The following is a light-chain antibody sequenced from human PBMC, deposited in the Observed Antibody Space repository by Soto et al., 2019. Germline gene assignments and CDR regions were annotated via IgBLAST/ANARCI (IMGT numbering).Light chain of an antibody. CDR1: QSGSGSY. V-gene: IGKV3-20*01. Sequence: EIVLTQSPGTLSLSPGERATLSCRASQSGSGSYLAWYQQKPGQAPRLLISGASRRATGIPDRFSGSGSGTDFTLTISSLEPEDFAVYYCQQYGKPPLTFGGGTKVEIK. CDR2: GAS. J-gene: IGKJ4*01. CDR3: QQYGKPPLT.